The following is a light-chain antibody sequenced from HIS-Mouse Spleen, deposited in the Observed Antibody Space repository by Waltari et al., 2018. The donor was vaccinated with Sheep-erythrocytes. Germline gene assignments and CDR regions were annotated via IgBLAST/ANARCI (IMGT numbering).Light chain of an antibody. J-gene: IGLJ1*01. CDR2: DVS. CDR1: SSDVGGSNY. Sequence: QSALTQPRPVSGSPGQSVTISCTGTSSDVGGSNYVPWYQQHPGKAPKLMIYDVSKRPSGVPDRFSGSKSGNTASLTISGLQAEDEADYYCCSYAGSYTFVFGTGTKVTVL. V-gene: IGLV2-11*01. CDR3: CSYAGSYTFV.